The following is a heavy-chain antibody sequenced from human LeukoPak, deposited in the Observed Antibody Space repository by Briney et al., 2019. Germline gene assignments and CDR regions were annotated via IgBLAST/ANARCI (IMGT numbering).Heavy chain of an antibody. D-gene: IGHD1-26*01. Sequence: ETLSLTCAVYGGSFSGYYWSWIRQPPGKGLEWIGYIYYSGSTNYNPSLKSRVTISVDTSKNQFSLKLSSVTAADTAVYYCAREGSYSKFDYWGQGTLVTVSS. J-gene: IGHJ4*02. CDR1: GGSFSGYY. V-gene: IGHV4-59*01. CDR2: IYYSGST. CDR3: AREGSYSKFDY.